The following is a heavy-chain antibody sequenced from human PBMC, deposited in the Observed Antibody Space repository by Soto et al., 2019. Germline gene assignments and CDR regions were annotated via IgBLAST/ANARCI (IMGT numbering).Heavy chain of an antibody. CDR3: ARGEITLLGGMDV. V-gene: IGHV4-34*01. Sequence: TSETLSLTCTVSGGSFRGYYWGWVRQPPGKGLEWIGEINHSGSSNYHPSLKSRVTISVATSKNQFSLTVNSVTPADTAVYYCARGEITLLGGMDVWGQGTTVTVSS. CDR1: GGSFRGYY. J-gene: IGHJ6*02. CDR2: INHSGSS. D-gene: IGHD3-10*01.